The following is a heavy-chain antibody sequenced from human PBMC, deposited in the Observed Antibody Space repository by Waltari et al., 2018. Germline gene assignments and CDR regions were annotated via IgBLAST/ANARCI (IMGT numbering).Heavy chain of an antibody. J-gene: IGHJ4*02. Sequence: EVQLVESGGDSGQSGGSLRLSCASSGFFFRTYWMHWVRQVPGKGLVWVSLINRDGTQTRYADSVKGRFTISRDNAKNTVFLQMNNLRAEDTAVYYCVRAEAGVGYDYWGQGTLVSVSS. V-gene: IGHV3-74*01. CDR1: GFFFRTYW. CDR2: INRDGTQT. D-gene: IGHD6-19*01. CDR3: VRAEAGVGYDY.